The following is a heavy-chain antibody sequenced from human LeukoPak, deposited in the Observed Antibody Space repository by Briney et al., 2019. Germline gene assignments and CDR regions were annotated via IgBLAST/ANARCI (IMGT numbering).Heavy chain of an antibody. CDR1: GFTFSSYW. CDR2: IKQDGSKK. D-gene: IGHD3-22*01. J-gene: IGHJ4*02. V-gene: IGHV3-7*01. Sequence: GGSLRLSCAASGFTFSSYWMSWVRQAPGKGLEWVANIKQDGSKKYYVDSVKGRFIISRDNAKNSLYLQMNSLRAEDTAVYYCASGYYYDSSGYYYWGQGTLVTVSS. CDR3: ASGYYYDSSGYYY.